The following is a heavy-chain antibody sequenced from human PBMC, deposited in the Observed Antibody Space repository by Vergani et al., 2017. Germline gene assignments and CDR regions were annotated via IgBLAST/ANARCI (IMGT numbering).Heavy chain of an antibody. CDR1: GFTLNTYG. CDR2: IRYDGSSD. D-gene: IGHD2/OR15-2a*01. V-gene: IGHV3-30*02. CDR3: ANSVIAGKLGVAYFGMDV. J-gene: IGHJ6*02. Sequence: QVQILQSGGGVVQPGGSLRLSCTLSGFTLNTYGIHWVRQAPGKGLEWVSFIRYDGSSDYYGDSVKGQFTISRDKSQNTVNLQMNSLRTEDTAVSFCANSVIAGKLGVAYFGMDVWGRGTTVSVS.